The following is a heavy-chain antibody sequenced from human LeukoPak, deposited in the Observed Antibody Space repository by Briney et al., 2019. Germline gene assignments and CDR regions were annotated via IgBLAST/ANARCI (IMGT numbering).Heavy chain of an antibody. V-gene: IGHV1-18*01. D-gene: IGHD6-13*01. CDR3: ARARTIAAAGSFGY. CDR2: ISAYNGNT. J-gene: IGHJ4*02. CDR1: GYTFTSYG. Sequence: ASVKVSCTASGYTFTSYGISWVRQAPGQGLEWMGWISAYNGNTNCAQKLQGRVTMTRNTSISTAYMELSSLRSEDTAVYYCARARTIAAAGSFGYWGQGTLVTVSS.